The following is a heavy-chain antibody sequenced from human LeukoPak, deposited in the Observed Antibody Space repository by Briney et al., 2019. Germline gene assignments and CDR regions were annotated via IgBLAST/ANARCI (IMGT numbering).Heavy chain of an antibody. V-gene: IGHV3-23*01. CDR3: ARRASNSGMDV. Sequence: HPGGSLRLSCAASGFTFSTFAMSWVRQAPGKGLEWVSVVSASGTYILYADSVKGRFTISRDNAKNSLYLQMNSLRAEDTAVYYCARRASNSGMDVWGQGTTVTVSS. D-gene: IGHD1-1*01. CDR2: VSASGTYI. CDR1: GFTFSTFA. J-gene: IGHJ6*02.